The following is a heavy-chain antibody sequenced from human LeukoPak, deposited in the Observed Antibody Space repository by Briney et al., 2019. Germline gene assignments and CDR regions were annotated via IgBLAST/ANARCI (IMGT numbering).Heavy chain of an antibody. V-gene: IGHV4-38-2*01. CDR3: ASYHHYYDSSGYYEAAFDI. Sequence: PSETLSLTCAASGYSISSGYYWGWIRQPPGKGREWIGSIYHSGSTYYNPSLKSRVTISVDTSKNQFSLKLSSVTAADTAVYYCASYHHYYDSSGYYEAAFDIWGQGTMVTVSS. J-gene: IGHJ3*02. CDR1: GYSISSGYY. D-gene: IGHD3-22*01. CDR2: IYHSGST.